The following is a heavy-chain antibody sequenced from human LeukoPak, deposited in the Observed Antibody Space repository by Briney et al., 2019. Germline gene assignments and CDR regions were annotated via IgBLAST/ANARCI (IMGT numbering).Heavy chain of an antibody. V-gene: IGHV4-30-4*01. CDR3: ARTYYGSGSYYNEITTPYHDY. Sequence: SETLSLTCTVSGVSISSGDYYWRWLRQPPGKGLEWIVYIYYSGSTYYNPSLKSRVTISVDTSKNQFSLKLSSVTAADTAVYYCARTYYGSGSYYNEITTPYHDYWGQGTLVTVSS. J-gene: IGHJ4*02. CDR1: GVSISSGDYY. CDR2: IYYSGST. D-gene: IGHD3-10*01.